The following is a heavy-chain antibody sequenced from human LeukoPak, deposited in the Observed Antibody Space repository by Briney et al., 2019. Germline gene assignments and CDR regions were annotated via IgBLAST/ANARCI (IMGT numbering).Heavy chain of an antibody. CDR1: GFTFRSYS. CDR2: ISSSSSYI. V-gene: IGHV3-21*01. J-gene: IGHJ4*02. D-gene: IGHD3-22*01. Sequence: GGSLRLSCAAYGFTFRSYSLNWVRQAPGKGLEWVSCISSSSSYIYYADSVKGRFTISRDNAKNSLYLQMNSLRAEDTAVYYCASPDSSGYYGRFDYWGQGTLVTVSS. CDR3: ASPDSSGYYGRFDY.